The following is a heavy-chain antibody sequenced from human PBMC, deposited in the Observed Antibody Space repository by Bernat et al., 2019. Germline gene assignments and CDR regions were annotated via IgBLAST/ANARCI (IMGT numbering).Heavy chain of an antibody. J-gene: IGHJ6*02. CDR3: AKDTGVVAATPYYYGMDV. D-gene: IGHD2-15*01. CDR1: GFTFSSYG. V-gene: IGHV3-30*18. CDR2: ISYDGSNK. Sequence: QVQLVESGGGVVQPGRSLRLSCAASGFTFSSYGMHWVRQAPGKGLAWVAVISYDGSNKYYADSVKGRFTISRDNSKTTLYLPMNSLRAEATAVYYCAKDTGVVAATPYYYGMDVWGQGTTVTVSS.